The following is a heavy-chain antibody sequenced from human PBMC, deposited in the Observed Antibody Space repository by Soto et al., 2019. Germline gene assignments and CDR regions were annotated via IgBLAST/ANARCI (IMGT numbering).Heavy chain of an antibody. Sequence: GGSLRLSCAASGFTFSSYDMHWVRQAPGKGLEWVAVISYDGTNKLYADSVKGRFTISRDNSKNTLYLQMNSLRVEDTAVYYCAKDPYCSGRSSCCGLGNYGSLVWGQGTLVTVS. CDR3: AKDPYCSGRSSCCGLGNYGSLV. CDR1: GFTFSSYD. V-gene: IGHV3-30*18. D-gene: IGHD2-15*01. CDR2: ISYDGTNK. J-gene: IGHJ4*02.